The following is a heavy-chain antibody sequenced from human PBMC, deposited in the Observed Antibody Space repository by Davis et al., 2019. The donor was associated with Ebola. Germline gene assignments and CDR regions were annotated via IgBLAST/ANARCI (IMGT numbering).Heavy chain of an antibody. D-gene: IGHD3-10*01. Sequence: ASVTVSCNASGYKLTSYAMNWVRQAPGQGLEWMGWINTNTGNPTSAQGFTGRFVFSLDTSVSTTYLQISSLKAEDTAIYYCARDRGNFDYWGQGTLVTVSS. J-gene: IGHJ4*02. CDR3: ARDRGNFDY. CDR1: GYKLTSYA. V-gene: IGHV7-4-1*02. CDR2: INTNTGNP.